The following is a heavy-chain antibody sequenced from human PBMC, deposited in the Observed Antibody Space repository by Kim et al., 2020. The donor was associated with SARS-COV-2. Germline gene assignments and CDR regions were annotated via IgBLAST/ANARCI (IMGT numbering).Heavy chain of an antibody. CDR1: GFTFSSYS. CDR3: ASRTHSLQALFGESDYYYYGMDV. V-gene: IGHV3-21*01. J-gene: IGHJ6*02. CDR2: ISSSSSYI. Sequence: GGSLRLSCAASGFTFSSYSMNWVRQAPGKGLEWVSSISSSSSYIYYADSVKGRFTISRDNAKNSLYLQMNSLRAEDTAVYYCASRTHSLQALFGESDYYYYGMDVWGQGTTVTVSS. D-gene: IGHD3-10*01.